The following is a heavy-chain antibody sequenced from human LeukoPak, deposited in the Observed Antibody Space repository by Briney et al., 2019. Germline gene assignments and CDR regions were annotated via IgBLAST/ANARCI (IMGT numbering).Heavy chain of an antibody. CDR3: ATYSSLNRREFQY. J-gene: IGHJ1*01. Sequence: GGSLRLSCAASGFTFSSYGMHWVRQAPGKGLQWVANIKTDGSEKYYVDSVKGRFTISRDNAKNSLYLQMNSLRAKDTAVYYCATYSSLNRREFQYWGQGTLLTVSS. CDR2: IKTDGSEK. CDR1: GFTFSSYG. V-gene: IGHV3-7*01. D-gene: IGHD3-22*01.